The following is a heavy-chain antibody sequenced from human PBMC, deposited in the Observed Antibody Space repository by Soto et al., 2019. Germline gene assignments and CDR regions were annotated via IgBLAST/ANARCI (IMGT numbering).Heavy chain of an antibody. CDR2: INTSNDNK. CDR3: ARDPGAASFDF. J-gene: IGHJ4*02. Sequence: ASVKVSCKASGYTLTNYVISWVRQAPGEGLEWVGWINTSNDNKLYAQKLQGRLTLTTDTSTSTAYMDLTTLRSDDTAVYFCARDPGAASFDFWAQGTLVTVSS. V-gene: IGHV1-18*01. D-gene: IGHD2-15*01. CDR1: GYTLTNYV.